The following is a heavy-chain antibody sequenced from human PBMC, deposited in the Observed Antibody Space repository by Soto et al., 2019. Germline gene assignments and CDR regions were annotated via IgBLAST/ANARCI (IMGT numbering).Heavy chain of an antibody. V-gene: IGHV1-69*01. CDR1: GGTFSSYA. J-gene: IGHJ4*02. D-gene: IGHD6-6*01. CDR3: ASSGIAARPDY. CDR2: IIPIFGTA. Sequence: QVQLVQTGAEVKTPGSSVKVSCKASGGTFSSYAISWVRQAPGQGLEWMGGIIPIFGTANYAQKFQGRVTITAAESTSTAYMELISLRSEDTAGYYCASSGIAARPDYGGQGTLVTVSS.